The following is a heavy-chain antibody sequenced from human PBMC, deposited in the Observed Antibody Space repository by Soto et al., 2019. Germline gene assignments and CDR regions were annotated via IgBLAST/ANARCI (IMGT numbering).Heavy chain of an antibody. CDR3: ATDRAMVRGVIIANYFDY. CDR1: GYTLTELS. J-gene: IGHJ4*02. D-gene: IGHD3-10*01. Sequence: ASVKVSCKVSGYTLTELSMHWVRQAPGKGLGWMGGFDPEDGETIYAQKFQGRVTMTEDTSTDTAYMELSSLRSEDTAVYYCATDRAMVRGVIIANYFDYWGQGTLVTVSS. CDR2: FDPEDGET. V-gene: IGHV1-24*01.